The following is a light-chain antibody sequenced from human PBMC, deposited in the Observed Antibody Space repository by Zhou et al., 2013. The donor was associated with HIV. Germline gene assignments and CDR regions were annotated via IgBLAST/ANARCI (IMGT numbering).Light chain of an antibody. CDR2: EVS. V-gene: IGKV1-8*01. J-gene: IGKJ3*01. CDR3: QQTYSFPFT. Sequence: AIRLTQSPSSLSASTGDRVTITCRASQGIGTYLAWYQQKPGKAPKFLIYEVSTLQSGVPSRFSGSESGTDFTLTINSLQPDDFGTYYCQQTYSFPFTFGPGTKVDIK. CDR1: QGIGTY.